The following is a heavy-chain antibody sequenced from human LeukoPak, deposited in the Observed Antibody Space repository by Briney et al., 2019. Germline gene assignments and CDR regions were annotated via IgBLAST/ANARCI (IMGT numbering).Heavy chain of an antibody. CDR3: ARGTYDSSGWYEGHFDY. V-gene: IGHV3-13*01. CDR2: IGTAGDT. D-gene: IGHD6-19*01. Sequence: PGGSLRLSCAASRFTFSSYDMHWVRQATGKGLEWVSAIGTAGDTYYPGSVKGRFTISRENAKNSLYLQMNSLRAGDTAVYYCARGTYDSSGWYEGHFDYWGQGTLVTVSS. J-gene: IGHJ4*02. CDR1: RFTFSSYD.